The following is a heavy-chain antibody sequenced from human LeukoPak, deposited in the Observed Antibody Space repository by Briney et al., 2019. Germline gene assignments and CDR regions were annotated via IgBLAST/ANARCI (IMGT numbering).Heavy chain of an antibody. CDR3: ARIPYSGYELDY. CDR1: GGSISSYY. V-gene: IGHV4-59*12. J-gene: IGHJ4*02. CDR2: IYYSGST. Sequence: SETLSLTCTVSGGSISSYYWSWIRQPPGKGLEWIGYIYYSGSTNYNPSLKSRVTISIDTSKNQFSLRLSSVTAADTAVYYCARIPYSGYELDYWGQGTLGTVSS. D-gene: IGHD5-12*01.